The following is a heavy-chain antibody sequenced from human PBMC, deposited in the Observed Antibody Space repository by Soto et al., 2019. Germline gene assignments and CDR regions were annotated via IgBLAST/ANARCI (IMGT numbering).Heavy chain of an antibody. CDR1: GGSISSYY. J-gene: IGHJ4*02. Sequence: PSETLSLTCTVSGGSISSYYWSWIRQPPGKGLEWIGYIYYSGSTNYNPSLKSRVNISLEASKNQFSLNLTSVTAADTAVYYCARLMTLQENAGSYYRPLDSWGQGTLVTVSS. D-gene: IGHD1-26*01. CDR3: ARLMTLQENAGSYYRPLDS. CDR2: IYYSGST. V-gene: IGHV4-59*01.